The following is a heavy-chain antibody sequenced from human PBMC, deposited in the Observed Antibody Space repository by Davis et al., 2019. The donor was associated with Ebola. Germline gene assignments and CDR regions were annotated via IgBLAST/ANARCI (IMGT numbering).Heavy chain of an antibody. CDR1: GFTFGDYA. D-gene: IGHD3-3*01. V-gene: IGHV3-49*04. CDR3: TRGFTIFGVVAYGMDV. J-gene: IGHJ6*02. CDR2: IRSKAYGGTT. Sequence: GSLRLSCTASGFTFGDYAMSWVRQAPGKGLEWVGFIRSKAYGGTTEYAASVKGRFTISRDDSKSIAYLQMNSLKTEDTAVYYCTRGFTIFGVVAYGMDVWGQGTTVTVSS.